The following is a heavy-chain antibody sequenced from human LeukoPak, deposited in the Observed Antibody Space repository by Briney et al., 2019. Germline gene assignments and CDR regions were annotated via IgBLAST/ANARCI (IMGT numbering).Heavy chain of an antibody. CDR1: GGSISSYY. CDR3: ARGRITMVRGVITYYYYMDV. D-gene: IGHD3-10*01. CDR2: IYTSGST. V-gene: IGHV4-4*07. J-gene: IGHJ6*03. Sequence: PSETLSLTCTVSGGSISSYYWSWIRQPAGKGLEWIGRIYTSGSTNYNPSLKSRVTMSVDTSKNQFSLKLSSVTAADTAVYYCARGRITMVRGVITYYYYMDVWGKGTTVTISS.